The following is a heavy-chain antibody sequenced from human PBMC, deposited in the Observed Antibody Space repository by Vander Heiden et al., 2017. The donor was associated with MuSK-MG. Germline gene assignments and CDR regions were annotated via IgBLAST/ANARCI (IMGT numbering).Heavy chain of an antibody. Sequence: QVQLVQSGAEVKKPGSSVTVSCKASGGTFSSYAISWVRQAPGQGLEWMGGSIPIFGTANYAQKFQGRVTITADESTSTAYMELSSLRSEDTAVYYCARDLNGSPYVNWYFDLWGRGTLVTVSS. J-gene: IGHJ2*01. D-gene: IGHD1-26*01. V-gene: IGHV1-69*01. CDR2: SIPIFGTA. CDR1: GGTFSSYA. CDR3: ARDLNGSPYVNWYFDL.